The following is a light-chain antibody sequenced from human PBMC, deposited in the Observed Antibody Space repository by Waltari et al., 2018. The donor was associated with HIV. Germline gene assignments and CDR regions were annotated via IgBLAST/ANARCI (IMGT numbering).Light chain of an antibody. CDR3: VTWDDNLNGPV. J-gene: IGLJ2*01. CDR1: SSNIGDNP. V-gene: IGLV1-44*01. Sequence: QSVLTQPPSVSGTPGQRVTISCSGSSSNIGDNPVSWYRQLPGTAPKLLIYTNRQRPAGAPARVSCSKSGTSASLAISGLQSEDEANYYCVTWDDNLNGPVFGGGTRLTVL. CDR2: TNR.